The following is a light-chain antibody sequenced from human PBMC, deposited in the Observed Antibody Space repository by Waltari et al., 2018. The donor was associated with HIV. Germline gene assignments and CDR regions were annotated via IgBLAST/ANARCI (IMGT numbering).Light chain of an antibody. J-gene: IGLJ1*01. CDR3: QSYGSTDYV. CDR1: SGYLVSNY. V-gene: IGLV6-57*04. CDR2: AGS. Sequence: NFMLTQPHSVSESPGKTVTISCTRRSGYLVSNYVQWYQQRPGSVPTTVSYAGSQRPAGVPDRFSGSIDSSSNSASLTISGLKTEDEADYYCQSYGSTDYVFGSGTKVTVL.